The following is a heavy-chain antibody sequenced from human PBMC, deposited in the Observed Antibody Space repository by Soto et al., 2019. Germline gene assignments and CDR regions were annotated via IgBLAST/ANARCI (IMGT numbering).Heavy chain of an antibody. CDR3: ARFGHYDILTGYSGFDY. CDR1: GYTFTSYD. J-gene: IGHJ4*02. CDR2: MNPNSGNT. V-gene: IGHV1-8*01. Sequence: QVQLVQSGAEVKKPGASVKVSCKASGYTFTSYDINWVRQATGQGLEWMGWMNPNSGNTGYAQKFQGRVTMTRNTSISTGYMELSSLRSEDTAVYYCARFGHYDILTGYSGFDYWGQGTLVTVSS. D-gene: IGHD3-9*01.